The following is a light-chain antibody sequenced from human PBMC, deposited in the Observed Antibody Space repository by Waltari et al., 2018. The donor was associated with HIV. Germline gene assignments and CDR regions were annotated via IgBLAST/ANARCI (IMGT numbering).Light chain of an antibody. V-gene: IGKV2-30*01. CDR3: MQSTHWPWT. J-gene: IGKJ1*01. Sequence: EVVLTQSPLSLPVALGQPASISCRSSQGLVSSDGNTYLNWLQEGPGQLPRRLIYNIANRDSGVPDTVSGSGTATDFTLTISRVEAEDVGVYYCMQSTHWPWTFGQGTRVEI. CDR1: QGLVSSDGNTY. CDR2: NIA.